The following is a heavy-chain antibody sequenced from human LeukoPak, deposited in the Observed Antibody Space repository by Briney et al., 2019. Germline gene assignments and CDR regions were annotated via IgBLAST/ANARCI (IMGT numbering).Heavy chain of an antibody. D-gene: IGHD6-19*01. CDR3: ARYGNGAWLAHYSFDI. Sequence: LSGGSLRLSCAASGFTFSDYYMSWIRQAPGKGLEWVANIKQDGSEKYYVDSVKGRFAISRDNAKNSLYLQMNSLRAEDTAVYYCARYGNGAWLAHYSFDIWGQGTMVTVSS. CDR2: IKQDGSEK. J-gene: IGHJ3*02. V-gene: IGHV3-7*01. CDR1: GFTFSDYY.